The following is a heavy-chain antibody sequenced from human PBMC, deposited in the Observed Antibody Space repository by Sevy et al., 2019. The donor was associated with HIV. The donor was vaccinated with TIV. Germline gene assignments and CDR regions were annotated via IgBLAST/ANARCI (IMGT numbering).Heavy chain of an antibody. J-gene: IGHJ4*02. Sequence: GGSLRLSCVASGFTLSSYWMSWVRQVPGQGLEWAADIKQDGSDKNYLDSVKGRFTISRDNAKKSLYLQMNNLRVEDTALYYCVRVRAFLLFGELPRYRFDSWGQGTLLTVSS. CDR3: VRVRAFLLFGELPRYRFDS. CDR2: IKQDGSDK. V-gene: IGHV3-7*04. CDR1: GFTLSSYW. D-gene: IGHD3-10*01.